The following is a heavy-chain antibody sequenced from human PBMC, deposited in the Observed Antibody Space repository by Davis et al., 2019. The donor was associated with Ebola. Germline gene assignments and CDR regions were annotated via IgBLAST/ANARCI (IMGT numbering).Heavy chain of an antibody. CDR3: AKISGELFGY. D-gene: IGHD1-7*01. CDR1: GFTFGSYW. J-gene: IGHJ4*02. Sequence: GESLKISCAASGFTFGSYWMHWVCQAPGKGLVWVSRIKSDGSSTSYADSVKGRFTLSRDNAKNTLYLQMNSLRAEDTAVYYCAKISGELFGYWGQGTLVTVSS. V-gene: IGHV3-74*01. CDR2: IKSDGSST.